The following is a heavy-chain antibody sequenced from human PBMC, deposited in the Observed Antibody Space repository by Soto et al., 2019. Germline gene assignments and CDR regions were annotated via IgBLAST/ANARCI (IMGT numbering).Heavy chain of an antibody. V-gene: IGHV3-30*03. D-gene: IGHD4-17*01. Sequence: PGGSLRLSCAASGFTFSSYGMHWVRQAPGKGLEWVAVISYDGSNKYYADSVKGRFTISRDNSKNTLYLQMNSLRAEDTAVYYCARDPYGDYFFDCWGQGTLVTVSS. CDR1: GFTFSSYG. J-gene: IGHJ4*02. CDR2: ISYDGSNK. CDR3: ARDPYGDYFFDC.